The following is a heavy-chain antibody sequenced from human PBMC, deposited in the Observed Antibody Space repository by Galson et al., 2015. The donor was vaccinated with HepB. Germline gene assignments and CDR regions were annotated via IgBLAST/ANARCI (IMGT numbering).Heavy chain of an antibody. CDR1: GYTFINYA. J-gene: IGHJ4*02. D-gene: IGHD2-21*01. V-gene: IGHV1-18*01. Sequence: SVKVSCKASGYTFINYAISWVRQAPGQGLEWMGWLSPYNANTEYAQKFQGRVTMTTDTSTDTAYMDLRSLTSDDTAVYYCARGGPLGFIAPLHFDYWGQGTLVTVSS. CDR2: LSPYNANT. CDR3: ARGGPLGFIAPLHFDY.